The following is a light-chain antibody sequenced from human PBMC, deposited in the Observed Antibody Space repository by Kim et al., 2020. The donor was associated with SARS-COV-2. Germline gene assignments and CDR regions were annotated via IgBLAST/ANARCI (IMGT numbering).Light chain of an antibody. CDR2: GAS. CDR1: QSVSSSY. CDR3: QQYGSSPYT. Sequence: EIVLTQSPGTLSLSPGERATLSCRASQSVSSSYLAWYQQKPGQAPRLLIYGASSRATGIPDRFSGSGSGTDFTLTISRLEPEDFAVYYCQQYGSSPYTFGKGTTLEI. V-gene: IGKV3-20*01. J-gene: IGKJ2*01.